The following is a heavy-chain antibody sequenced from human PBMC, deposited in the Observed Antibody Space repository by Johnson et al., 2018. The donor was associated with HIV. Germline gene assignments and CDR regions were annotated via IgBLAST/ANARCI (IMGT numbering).Heavy chain of an antibody. V-gene: IGHV3-74*01. Sequence: MLLVESGGGVVQPGRSLRLSCAASGFTFSNYAMHWVRQAPGKGLEWVAGIDSDGRITNYADSVKGRFTISRDNAKNTLFLLMNSLRAEDTALYYCTREGPVDAFDIWGQGTMVTVSS. CDR1: GFTFSNYA. CDR3: TREGPVDAFDI. J-gene: IGHJ3*02. CDR2: IDSDGRIT.